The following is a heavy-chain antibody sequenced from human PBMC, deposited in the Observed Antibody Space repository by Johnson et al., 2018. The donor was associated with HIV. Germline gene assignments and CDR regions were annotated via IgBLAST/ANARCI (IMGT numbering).Heavy chain of an antibody. V-gene: IGHV3-11*04. CDR2: ISSSGSTI. CDR3: ARVSCWYEKGAFDI. Sequence: QVQVVESGGGLVKPGGSLRVSCVASGFTFSEYYMSWIRQAPGKGLEWASYISSSGSTIYYADSVKGRFTISRDNAKNSLYLQMNSLRAEDTAGYYCARVSCWYEKGAFDIWGQGTMVTVSS. D-gene: IGHD6-19*01. CDR1: GFTFSEYY. J-gene: IGHJ3*02.